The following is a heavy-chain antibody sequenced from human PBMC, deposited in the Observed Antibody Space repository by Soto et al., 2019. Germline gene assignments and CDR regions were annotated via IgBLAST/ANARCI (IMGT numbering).Heavy chain of an antibody. Sequence: VASVKVSCKASGYTFTGYYMHWVRQAPGQGLEWMGWINPNSGGTNYAQKFQGWVTMTRDTPISTAYMELSRLRSDDTAVYYCARDHVVVPAATFFDYWGQGTLVTVSS. CDR2: INPNSGGT. CDR3: ARDHVVVPAATFFDY. D-gene: IGHD2-2*01. J-gene: IGHJ4*02. CDR1: GYTFTGYY. V-gene: IGHV1-2*04.